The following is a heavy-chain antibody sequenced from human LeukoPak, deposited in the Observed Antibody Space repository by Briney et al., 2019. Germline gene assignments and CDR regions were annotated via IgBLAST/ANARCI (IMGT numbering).Heavy chain of an antibody. Sequence: GGSLRLSCAASGFTFSSYEMNWVRQAPGKGLEWVSYISSSGSTIYYADSVKGRFTISRDNAKNSLYLQMNSLRADDTATYYCARLVNYGDWFDPWGQGTLVTVSS. D-gene: IGHD3-16*01. V-gene: IGHV3-48*03. J-gene: IGHJ5*02. CDR3: ARLVNYGDWFDP. CDR2: ISSSGSTI. CDR1: GFTFSSYE.